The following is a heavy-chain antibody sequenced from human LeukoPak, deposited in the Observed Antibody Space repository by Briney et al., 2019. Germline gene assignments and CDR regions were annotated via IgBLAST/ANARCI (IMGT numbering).Heavy chain of an antibody. Sequence: SETLSLTCSVSGGSISGSTYYWSWSRQPPGKGLEWIGEINHSGSTNYNPSLKSRVTISVDTSKNQFSLKLSSVTAADTAVYYCARSICSSSSCYRRGKGWFDPWGQGTLVTVSS. CDR3: ARSICSSSSCYRRGKGWFDP. J-gene: IGHJ5*02. CDR1: GGSISGSTYY. D-gene: IGHD2-2*01. V-gene: IGHV4-39*07. CDR2: INHSGST.